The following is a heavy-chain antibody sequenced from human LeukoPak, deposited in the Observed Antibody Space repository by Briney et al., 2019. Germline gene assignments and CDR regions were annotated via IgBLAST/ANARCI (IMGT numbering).Heavy chain of an antibody. J-gene: IGHJ5*02. V-gene: IGHV3-74*01. CDR3: ARDKAFTMVRGDHLFDP. D-gene: IGHD3-10*01. Sequence: GGSLRLSCAASGFTFSSYWMHWVRQAPGKGLVWVSRINSDGSSTSYADSVKGRFTISRDNAKNTLYLQMNSLRAEDTAVYYCARDKAFTMVRGDHLFDPWGQGTLVTVSS. CDR1: GFTFSSYW. CDR2: INSDGSST.